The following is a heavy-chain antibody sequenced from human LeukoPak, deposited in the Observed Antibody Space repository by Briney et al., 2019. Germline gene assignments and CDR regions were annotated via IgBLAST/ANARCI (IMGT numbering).Heavy chain of an antibody. J-gene: IGHJ4*02. V-gene: IGHV3-23*01. D-gene: IGHD3-3*01. Sequence: GGSLRLSCVVSGFTFSSYSMSWGRQATGKGLEWVSAISGSGDSTYYADSVKGRFTISRDNSKNTLYLQMNSLRAEDTAVYYCAKEEWLLAVYFDYWGQGTLVTVSS. CDR2: ISGSGDST. CDR1: GFTFSSYS. CDR3: AKEEWLLAVYFDY.